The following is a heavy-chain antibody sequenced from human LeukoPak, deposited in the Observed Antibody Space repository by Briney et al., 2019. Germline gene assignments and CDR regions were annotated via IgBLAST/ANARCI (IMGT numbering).Heavy chain of an antibody. Sequence: SETLSLTCTVSGGSINSYYWTWIRQPPGKGLEWIGSIYYSGTTSYAPSLMSRVTISVDTSKNQFSLRLSSVTAADTAVYYCARYAKTSSWGIDCWGQGALVTVSS. J-gene: IGHJ4*02. CDR3: ARYAKTSSWGIDC. V-gene: IGHV4-59*01. D-gene: IGHD6-13*01. CDR1: GGSINSYY. CDR2: IYYSGTT.